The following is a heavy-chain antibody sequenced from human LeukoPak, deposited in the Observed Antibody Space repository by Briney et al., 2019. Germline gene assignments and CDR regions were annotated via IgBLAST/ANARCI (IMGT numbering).Heavy chain of an antibody. Sequence: GGSLRLSCAASGFTFSSYGMHWVRQAPGKGLEWVAVIWYDGSNKYYADSVKGRFTISRDNSKNTPYLQMNSLRAEDTAVYYCARGGYIAAALIDYWGQGTLVTVSS. CDR1: GFTFSSYG. V-gene: IGHV3-33*01. J-gene: IGHJ4*02. CDR3: ARGGYIAAALIDY. D-gene: IGHD6-13*01. CDR2: IWYDGSNK.